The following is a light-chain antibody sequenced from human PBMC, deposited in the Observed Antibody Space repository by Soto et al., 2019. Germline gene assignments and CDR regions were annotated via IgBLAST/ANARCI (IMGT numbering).Light chain of an antibody. Sequence: QSSRTQPPCASGSAGQSVTVACAGTSSDVGDYNSVSWHQQYPGKAPKVIIYEVRKRPSGVPDRFSGSKSGNTASLTVSGLQAGDEADYYCSSYAGSNAYVFGTGTKVTVL. CDR3: SSYAGSNAYV. V-gene: IGLV2-8*01. CDR1: SSDVGDYNS. CDR2: EVR. J-gene: IGLJ1*01.